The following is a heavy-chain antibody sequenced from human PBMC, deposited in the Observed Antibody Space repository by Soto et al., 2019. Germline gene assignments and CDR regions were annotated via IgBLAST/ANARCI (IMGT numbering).Heavy chain of an antibody. Sequence: ASVKVSCKASGYTFTNYAMHWVRQAPGQRLKWMGWINAGNGNTKYSQKFQGRVTITRDTSASTAYMELSSLRAEDTAVYYCARVYCSSSSCGMDVWGQGTTVTVSS. V-gene: IGHV1-3*01. J-gene: IGHJ6*02. CDR1: GYTFTNYA. CDR2: INAGNGNT. D-gene: IGHD2-2*01. CDR3: ARVYCSSSSCGMDV.